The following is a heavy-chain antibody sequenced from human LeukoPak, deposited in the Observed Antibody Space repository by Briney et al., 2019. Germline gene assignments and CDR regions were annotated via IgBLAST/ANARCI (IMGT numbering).Heavy chain of an antibody. Sequence: ASVKVSCKASGYTFTSYGISWVRQAPGQGLEWMGWISAYNGNTNYAQKLQGRVTMTTDTSTSTAYMELRSLRSDATAVYYCARSYGSGSPPWFDPWGQGTLVTVSS. CDR2: ISAYNGNT. J-gene: IGHJ5*02. D-gene: IGHD3-10*01. V-gene: IGHV1-18*04. CDR1: GYTFTSYG. CDR3: ARSYGSGSPPWFDP.